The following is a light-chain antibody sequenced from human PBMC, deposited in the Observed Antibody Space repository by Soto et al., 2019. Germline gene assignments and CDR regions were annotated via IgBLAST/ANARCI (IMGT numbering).Light chain of an antibody. V-gene: IGKV1-17*02. CDR2: AAS. CDR3: QQSYSTPIT. Sequence: DMQMTQSPSCLSASVGGRVTITCRASQGIRNDLGWYQQKPGNAPKRLIYAASSLQSWVPSRFSGSGSGTEFTLTISNLQPEEFATYYCQQSYSTPITFGQGTRLEIK. CDR1: QGIRND. J-gene: IGKJ5*01.